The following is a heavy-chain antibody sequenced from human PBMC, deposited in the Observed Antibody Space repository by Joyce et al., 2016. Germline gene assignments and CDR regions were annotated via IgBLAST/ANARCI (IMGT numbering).Heavy chain of an antibody. CDR2: IDPNDSGT. J-gene: IGHJ4*02. V-gene: IGHV5-10-1*03. Sequence: EDHLVQSGAEMKKPGESLRISCMVSGYTFVNYWISWVRQMPGKGLEWMGGIDPNDSGTDYSPSFQGHVTISAAKSISTAYLQWSSLKASDTAIYYCARHRGGGNFVPFDYWGQGTLVTVSS. CDR3: ARHRGGGNFVPFDY. CDR1: GYTFVNYW. D-gene: IGHD4-23*01.